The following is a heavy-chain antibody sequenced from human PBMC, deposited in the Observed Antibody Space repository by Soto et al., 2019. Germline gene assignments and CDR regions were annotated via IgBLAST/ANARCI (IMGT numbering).Heavy chain of an antibody. CDR1: GGSISSGGYY. CDR3: ARDVVVAANEYGMDV. J-gene: IGHJ6*02. V-gene: IGHV4-31*03. Sequence: QVQLQESGPGLVKPSQTLSLTYTVSGGSISSGGYYWSWIRQHPGKGLEWIGYIYYSGSTYYNPSLKSRVTISVDTSKNQFSLKLSSVTAADTAVYYCARDVVVAANEYGMDVWGQGTTVTVSS. D-gene: IGHD2-15*01. CDR2: IYYSGST.